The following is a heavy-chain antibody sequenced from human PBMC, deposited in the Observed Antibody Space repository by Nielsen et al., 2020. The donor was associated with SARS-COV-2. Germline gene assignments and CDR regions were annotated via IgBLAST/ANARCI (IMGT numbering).Heavy chain of an antibody. CDR2: ISYDGSEK. J-gene: IGHJ4*02. V-gene: IGHV3-30-3*01. Sequence: GKSLKISCAASGFTFSTYAMHWVRQAPGKGLEWVAVISYDGSEKYFADSVKGRFTISRDNSKNTLYLHMNSLRAEDTAVYYCARGNGWGSYFDYWGQGTLVTVSS. D-gene: IGHD7-27*01. CDR1: GFTFSTYA. CDR3: ARGNGWGSYFDY.